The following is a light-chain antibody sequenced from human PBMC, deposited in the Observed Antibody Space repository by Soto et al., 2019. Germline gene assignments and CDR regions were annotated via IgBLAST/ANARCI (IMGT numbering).Light chain of an antibody. Sequence: DIQLTQSPSFLSPSVGDRVTITCRADQGISRYLAWYQQKPGKAPTLLIFAASTLQSGVPSRFSGAGSGTEFTLTISSLLPEDFGIYYCQQLYSYPYTFGQGTRLEIK. V-gene: IGKV1-9*01. J-gene: IGKJ2*01. CDR2: AAS. CDR3: QQLYSYPYT. CDR1: QGISRY.